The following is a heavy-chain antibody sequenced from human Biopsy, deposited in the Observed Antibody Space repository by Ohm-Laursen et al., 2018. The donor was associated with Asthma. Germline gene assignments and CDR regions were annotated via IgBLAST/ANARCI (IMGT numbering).Heavy chain of an antibody. CDR2: ISYDGHNQ. J-gene: IGHJ4*02. CDR3: ARATVAAAGND. V-gene: IGHV3-30*05. D-gene: IGHD6-13*01. Sequence: SLRLSCSASGFTFRTYGMHWVRQTPGKGLEWLSSISYDGHNQHYADSVKGRFTITRDNSKNTVSLEMNSLRRDDTAVYFCARATVAAAGNDWGQGTLVTVSS. CDR1: GFTFRTYG.